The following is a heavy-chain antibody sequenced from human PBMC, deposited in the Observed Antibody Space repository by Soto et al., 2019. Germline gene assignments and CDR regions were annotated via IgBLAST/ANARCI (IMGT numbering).Heavy chain of an antibody. D-gene: IGHD6-19*01. V-gene: IGHV1-69*02. CDR1: GGTFSSYT. CDR3: AQGIAVAGFDY. Sequence: QVQLVQSGAEVKKPGSSVKVSCKASGGTFSSYTISWVRQAPGQGLEWMGRIIPILGIANYAQKFQGRVTITADKSTGTAYMELSSLRSEDTAVYYCAQGIAVAGFDYWGQGTLVTVSS. J-gene: IGHJ4*02. CDR2: IIPILGIA.